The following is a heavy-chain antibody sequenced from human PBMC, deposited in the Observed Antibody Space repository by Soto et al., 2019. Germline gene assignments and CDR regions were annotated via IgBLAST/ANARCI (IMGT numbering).Heavy chain of an antibody. CDR2: ISGSGGST. V-gene: IGHV3-23*01. Sequence: PGGSLRLSCAASGFTFSSYAMSWVRQAPGKGLEWVSAISGSGGSTYYADSVKDRFTISRDNSKNTLYLQMNSLRADDTAAYYCAKGSASARPYYFDYWGQGTLVTVSS. CDR3: AKGSASARPYYFDY. CDR1: GFTFSSYA. J-gene: IGHJ4*02. D-gene: IGHD6-6*01.